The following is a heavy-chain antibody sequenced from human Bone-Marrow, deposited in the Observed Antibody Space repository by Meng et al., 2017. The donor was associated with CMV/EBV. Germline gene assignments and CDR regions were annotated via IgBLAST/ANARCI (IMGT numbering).Heavy chain of an antibody. D-gene: IGHD2-2*01. V-gene: IGHV1-2*02. CDR1: GYTFTGYY. J-gene: IGHJ4*02. CDR3: ARVKRYCSSTSCSRGYFDY. CDR2: INPNSGGT. Sequence: ASVKVSCKASGYTFTGYYMHWVRQAPGQGLEWMGWINPNSGGTNYAQKFQGRVTMTRDTSISTAYMELSRLRSDDTAVYYCARVKRYCSSTSCSRGYFDYWGQGTLVTVSS.